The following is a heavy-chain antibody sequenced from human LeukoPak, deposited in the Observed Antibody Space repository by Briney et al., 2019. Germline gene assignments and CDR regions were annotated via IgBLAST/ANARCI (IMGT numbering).Heavy chain of an antibody. CDR2: IYYSGRT. D-gene: IGHD6-19*01. CDR3: ARGTYSSGWYSPSAFDI. J-gene: IGHJ3*02. V-gene: IGHV4-59*12. Sequence: SETLSLTCTVSGCSISSYYWSWIRQPPGKGLEWIGYIYYSGRTIYNPSLKSRVSTLVDESTKHFFLKLSAVTAADTAVYYWARGTYSSGWYSPSAFDIWGQGTMVTVSS. CDR1: GCSISSYY.